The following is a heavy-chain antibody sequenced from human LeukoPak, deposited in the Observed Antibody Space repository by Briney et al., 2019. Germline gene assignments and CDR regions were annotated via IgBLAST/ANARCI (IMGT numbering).Heavy chain of an antibody. CDR3: ARVRLSPGSYGSGSYYNYYFDY. Sequence: GASVKVSCKASGYTFTSYGISWVRQAPGQGLEWMGWISAYNGNTNYAQKLQGRVTMTTDTSTSTAYMELRSLRSDDTAVYYCARVRLSPGSYGSGSYYNYYFDYWGQGTLVTVSS. J-gene: IGHJ4*02. D-gene: IGHD3-10*01. V-gene: IGHV1-18*01. CDR1: GYTFTSYG. CDR2: ISAYNGNT.